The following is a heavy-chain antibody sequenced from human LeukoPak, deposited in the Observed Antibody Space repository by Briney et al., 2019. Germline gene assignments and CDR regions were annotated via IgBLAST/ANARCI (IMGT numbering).Heavy chain of an antibody. D-gene: IGHD2-2*01. CDR3: ASVVPAAMGAWFDP. CDR2: IYYSGST. Sequence: SETLSLTCTVSGGSISSSSYYWGWIRQPPGKGLEWIGSIYYSGSTYYNPSLKSRVTISVDTSKNQFSLKLSSVTAADTAVYYCASVVPAAMGAWFDPWGQGTLVTVSS. CDR1: GGSISSSSYY. J-gene: IGHJ5*02. V-gene: IGHV4-39*07.